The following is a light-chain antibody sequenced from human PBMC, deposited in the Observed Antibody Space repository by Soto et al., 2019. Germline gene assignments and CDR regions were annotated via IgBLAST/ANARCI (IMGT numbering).Light chain of an antibody. Sequence: LTHPASVSGSPGQSITISCTGTSSDIDAYNYVSWYQQHPGKAPKLMIYDVSNRPSGISNRFSGSKSGNTASLTISGLQAEDEADYYCGSYTTSSNYVFGTGTKVTVL. V-gene: IGLV2-14*01. CDR2: DVS. CDR3: GSYTTSSNYV. CDR1: SSDIDAYNY. J-gene: IGLJ1*01.